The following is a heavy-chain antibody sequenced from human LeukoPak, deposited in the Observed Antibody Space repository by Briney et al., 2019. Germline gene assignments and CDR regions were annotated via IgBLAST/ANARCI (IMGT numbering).Heavy chain of an antibody. J-gene: IGHJ5*02. Sequence: SETLSLTCAVYGGSFSDYYWSWIRQPPGKGLEWIGEINHSGSTNYNPSLKSRVTISVDTSKNQFSLKLSSVTATDTAVYYCAQGHDYGDYLNWFDPWGQGTLVTVSS. D-gene: IGHD4-17*01. V-gene: IGHV4-34*01. CDR1: GGSFSDYY. CDR3: AQGHDYGDYLNWFDP. CDR2: INHSGST.